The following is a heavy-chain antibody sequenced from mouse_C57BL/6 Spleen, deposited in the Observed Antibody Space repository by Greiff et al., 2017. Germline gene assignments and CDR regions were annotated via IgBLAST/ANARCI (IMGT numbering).Heavy chain of an antibody. Sequence: EVKLMESGGGLVKPGGSLKLSCAASGFTFSSYTMSWVRQTPEKRLEWVATISGGGGNTYYPDSVKGRFTISRDNAKNTLYLQMSSLRSEDTALYYCARHYSNYGYFDVWGTGTTVTVSS. V-gene: IGHV5-9*01. CDR2: ISGGGGNT. J-gene: IGHJ1*03. CDR1: GFTFSSYT. D-gene: IGHD2-5*01. CDR3: ARHYSNYGYFDV.